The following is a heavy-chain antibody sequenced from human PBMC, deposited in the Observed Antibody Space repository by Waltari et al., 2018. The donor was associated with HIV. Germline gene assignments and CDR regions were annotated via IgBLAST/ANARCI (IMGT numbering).Heavy chain of an antibody. Sequence: QVQLVQSGAEVKKPGASVKVSCKASGYTFTGYYMHWVRQAPGQGLEWMGWINPNSGGTNDAQKLQGRVTRTRDTSISTAYMELSRLRSDDTAVYYCARTFLYCSGGTCYFDYWGQGTLVTVSS. CDR3: ARTFLYCSGGTCYFDY. J-gene: IGHJ4*02. V-gene: IGHV1-2*02. CDR2: INPNSGGT. D-gene: IGHD2-15*01. CDR1: GYTFTGYY.